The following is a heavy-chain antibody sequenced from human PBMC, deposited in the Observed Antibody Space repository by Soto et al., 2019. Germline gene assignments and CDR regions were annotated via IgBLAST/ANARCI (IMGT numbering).Heavy chain of an antibody. Sequence: QVQLVQSGAEVKKPGASVKVSCKASGYTFTGYYMHWVRQAPGQGLGWMGWINPNSGGTNYAQKFQGWVTMTRDTAISTAYVELSRLRSDDTAGYYCAREETRGSYLSPWFDPWGQGTLVTVSS. D-gene: IGHD1-26*01. CDR3: AREETRGSYLSPWFDP. V-gene: IGHV1-2*04. CDR2: INPNSGGT. CDR1: GYTFTGYY. J-gene: IGHJ5*02.